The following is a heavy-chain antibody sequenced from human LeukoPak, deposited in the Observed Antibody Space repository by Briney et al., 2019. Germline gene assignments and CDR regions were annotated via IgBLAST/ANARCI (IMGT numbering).Heavy chain of an antibody. V-gene: IGHV4-38-2*02. J-gene: IGHJ4*02. D-gene: IGHD3-22*01. CDR2: IYHSGST. CDR1: GYSVSSGYY. Sequence: SETLSLTCTVSGYSVSSGYYWGWIRQSPGKGLEWIGSIYHSGSTYYSPSLRSRITISVDTSKNQFSLKLSSVTAADTAVCYCAREDYYDSSGYYFDCWGQGTLVTVSS. CDR3: AREDYYDSSGYYFDC.